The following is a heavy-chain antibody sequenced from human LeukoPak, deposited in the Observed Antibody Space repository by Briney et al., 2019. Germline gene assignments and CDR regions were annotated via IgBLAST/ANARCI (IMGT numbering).Heavy chain of an antibody. CDR1: GVSISSYY. D-gene: IGHD3-9*01. J-gene: IGHJ3*02. Sequence: SETLSLTCTVSGVSISSYYWSWLRQPPGKGLEWLGYIYYSGSTNYNPSLKSRVTISVDTSKNQSSLKLSSVTAADTSVYYCAGSVLRYFDAFDIWGQGTMVTVSS. V-gene: IGHV4-59*01. CDR3: AGSVLRYFDAFDI. CDR2: IYYSGST.